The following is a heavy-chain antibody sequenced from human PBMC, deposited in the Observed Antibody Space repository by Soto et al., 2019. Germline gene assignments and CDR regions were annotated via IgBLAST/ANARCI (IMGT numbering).Heavy chain of an antibody. CDR3: ARESRYCSGGSCYFLPGIDY. D-gene: IGHD2-15*01. J-gene: IGHJ4*02. CDR1: GYTFTSYG. Sequence: ASVKVSCKASGYTFTSYGISWVRQAPGQGLEWMGWISANDGNTNYAQKFQGRVTMTRNNSTSTAYMELSSLRSEDTAVYYCARESRYCSGGSCYFLPGIDYWGQGTLVTVSS. V-gene: IGHV1-18*01. CDR2: ISANDGNT.